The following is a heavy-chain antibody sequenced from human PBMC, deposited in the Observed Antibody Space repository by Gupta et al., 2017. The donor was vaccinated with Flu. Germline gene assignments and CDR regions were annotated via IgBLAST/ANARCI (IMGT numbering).Heavy chain of an antibody. CDR2: ISYDGSNE. V-gene: IGHV3-30*18. CDR1: RFTFTNHA. J-gene: IGHJ4*02. D-gene: IGHD3-10*01. Sequence: QVQLVESGGGVVQPGGSLRLSCAASRFTFTNHALHWVRQAPGKGLEWVAEISYDGSNEYYADSVKGRFTISRDNSKNTLYLQMSSLRSEDTAVYFCMKPWSSGSYVKTDYWGQGTLVTVSS. CDR3: MKPWSSGSYVKTDY.